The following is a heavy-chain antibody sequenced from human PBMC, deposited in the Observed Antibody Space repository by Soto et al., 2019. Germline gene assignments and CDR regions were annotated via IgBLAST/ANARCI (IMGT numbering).Heavy chain of an antibody. CDR1: GYTFTSYD. D-gene: IGHD3-3*01. J-gene: IGHJ6*02. CDR3: ARGRTGYDFWSGYYYYYYGMDV. CDR2: MNPNSGNT. V-gene: IGHV1-8*01. Sequence: ASVKVSCKASGYTFTSYDINWVRQATGQGLEWMGWMNPNSGNTGYAQKFQGRVTMTRNTSISTAYMELSSLRSEDTAVYYCARGRTGYDFWSGYYYYYYGMDVWGQGTTVIVSS.